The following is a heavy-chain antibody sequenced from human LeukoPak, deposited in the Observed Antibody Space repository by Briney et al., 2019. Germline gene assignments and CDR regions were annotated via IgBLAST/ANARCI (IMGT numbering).Heavy chain of an antibody. CDR1: GFTFSDHF. V-gene: IGHV3-72*01. J-gene: IGHJ4*02. Sequence: GGSLRLSCAASGFTFSDHFMDWVRQAPGKGLEWVGRIRNKANRYSAEYAASEKGRFTISRDDSKNSLNLQMNSLKTEDTAVYYCVRVFSGLDYWGQGTLVTVSS. CDR3: VRVFSGLDY. CDR2: IRNKANRYSA. D-gene: IGHD2-15*01.